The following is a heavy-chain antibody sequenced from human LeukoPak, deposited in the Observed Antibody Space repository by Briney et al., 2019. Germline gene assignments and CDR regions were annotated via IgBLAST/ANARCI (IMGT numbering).Heavy chain of an antibody. V-gene: IGHV3-74*01. CDR1: GFTFRSSW. D-gene: IGHD5-24*01. Sequence: GGSLRILCAAAGFTFRSSWMHWVRQAPGKGLMWVARLNGYWRNKISADSVKGRFSISRDHAKNTLYLQMNSLRAEDTAVYYCGRGHVDLIDYWGRGTLVTVSS. CDR3: GRGHVDLIDY. CDR2: LNGYWRNK. J-gene: IGHJ4*02.